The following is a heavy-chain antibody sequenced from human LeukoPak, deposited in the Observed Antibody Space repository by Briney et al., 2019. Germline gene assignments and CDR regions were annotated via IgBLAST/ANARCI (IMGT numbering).Heavy chain of an antibody. CDR2: INPNSGGT. V-gene: IGHV1-2*02. J-gene: IGHJ4*02. CDR3: ASTQRSWLSAGPFDY. CDR1: GYTFTGYY. D-gene: IGHD3-22*01. Sequence: GASVKVSCKGSGYTFTGYYMHWVRQAPGQGLEWMGWINPNSGGTNYAQKFQGRVTMTRDTSISTAYMELSRLRSDDTAVFYCASTQRSWLSAGPFDYWGQGTLVTVSS.